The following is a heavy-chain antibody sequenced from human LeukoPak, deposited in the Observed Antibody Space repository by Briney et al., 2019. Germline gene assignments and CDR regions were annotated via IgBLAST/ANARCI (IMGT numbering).Heavy chain of an antibody. D-gene: IGHD1-26*01. CDR1: GGSTSGSY. CDR2: IHYTGST. J-gene: IGHJ6*02. Sequence: SETLSLTCSVSGGSTSGSYWSWVRQPPGKGLQWIGYIHYTGSTDYNPSLKSRVTISIDTPKNQVSLRVTSVTAADTAVYYCARTGYGRDYYGMDVWGQGTTVTVSS. CDR3: ARTGYGRDYYGMDV. V-gene: IGHV4-59*01.